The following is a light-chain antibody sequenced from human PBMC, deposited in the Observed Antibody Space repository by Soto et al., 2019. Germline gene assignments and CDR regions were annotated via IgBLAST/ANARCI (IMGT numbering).Light chain of an antibody. Sequence: QSALTQPASVSGSPGQSITISCTGTSSDVGGYNNVSWYQQHPGKAPKLMIYDVSNRPSGVSNRFSGSKSGNTASLTISGLQAEDEADYYCSSYTSSRTVVFGGGTKLTVL. J-gene: IGLJ2*01. CDR3: SSYTSSRTVV. CDR2: DVS. V-gene: IGLV2-14*01. CDR1: SSDVGGYNN.